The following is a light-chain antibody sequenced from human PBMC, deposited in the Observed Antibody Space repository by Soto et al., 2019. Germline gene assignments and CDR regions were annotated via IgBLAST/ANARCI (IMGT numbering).Light chain of an antibody. CDR3: QQYNTYPWT. V-gene: IGKV1-5*01. CDR2: DAS. Sequence: DIQMTQSPSTLPASVGDRVTITCRASQSVSSWLAWYQQKPGRAPKLLIYDASDLEGGVPSRFSGSGSGTEFTLTISSLQPDDFATYYCQQYNTYPWTFGQGTKVDIK. CDR1: QSVSSW. J-gene: IGKJ1*01.